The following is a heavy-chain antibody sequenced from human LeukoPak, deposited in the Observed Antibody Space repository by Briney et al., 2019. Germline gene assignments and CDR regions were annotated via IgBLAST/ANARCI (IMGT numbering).Heavy chain of an antibody. V-gene: IGHV3-23*01. D-gene: IGHD6-13*01. CDR1: GFTFSSYA. CDR2: ISGSGGST. J-gene: IGHJ4*02. CDR3: ARGLTAVGTQAPNFDY. Sequence: GGSLRLSCAASGFTFSSYAMSWVRQAPGKGLEWVSAISGSGGSTYYADSVKGRFTISRDNAKNSLYLQMNSLRAEDTAVYYCARGLTAVGTQAPNFDYWGQGTLVTVSS.